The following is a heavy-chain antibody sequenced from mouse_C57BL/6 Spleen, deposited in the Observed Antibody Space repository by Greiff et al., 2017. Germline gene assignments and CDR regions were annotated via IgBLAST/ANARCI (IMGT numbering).Heavy chain of an antibody. Sequence: DVHLVESEGGLVQPGSSMKLSCTASGFTFSDYYMAWVRQVPEKGLEWVANINYDGSSTYYLDSLKSRFIISRDNAKNILYLQMSSLKSEDTATYYCAREGNWAFDYWGQGTTLTVSS. CDR1: GFTFSDYY. CDR2: INYDGSST. CDR3: AREGNWAFDY. D-gene: IGHD4-1*01. J-gene: IGHJ2*01. V-gene: IGHV5-16*01.